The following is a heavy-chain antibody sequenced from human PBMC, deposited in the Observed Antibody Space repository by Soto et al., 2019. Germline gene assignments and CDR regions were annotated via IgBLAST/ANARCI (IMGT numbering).Heavy chain of an antibody. J-gene: IGHJ4*02. CDR2: LSWNSGSI. CDR3: AKDNRGGDVVVVAATLGGFDY. V-gene: IGHV3-9*01. Sequence: EVQLVESGGGLVQPGRSLRLSCAASGFTFDDYAMHWVRQAPGKGLEWVSGLSWNSGSIGYADSVKGRFTISRDNAKNTLYLQMNRQRAEDTALYYGAKDNRGGDVVVVAATLGGFDYWGQGTLVTVSS. CDR1: GFTFDDYA. D-gene: IGHD2-15*01.